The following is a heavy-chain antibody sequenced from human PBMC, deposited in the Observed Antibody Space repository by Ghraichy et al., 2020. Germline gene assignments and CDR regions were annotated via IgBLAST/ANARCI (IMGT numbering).Heavy chain of an antibody. CDR1: GFTFSSFA. D-gene: IGHD2-15*01. Sequence: GGSLRLSCAASGFTFSSFAMHWVRQAPGKGLEWVAIISYDGSNKQYADSVKGRFTISRDNSKNTLYLQMNSLRAEDTAVYYCARAQDIVVVVAAIHYWGHGTLVTVSS. CDR3: ARAQDIVVVVAAIHY. CDR2: ISYDGSNK. V-gene: IGHV3-30*04. J-gene: IGHJ4*01.